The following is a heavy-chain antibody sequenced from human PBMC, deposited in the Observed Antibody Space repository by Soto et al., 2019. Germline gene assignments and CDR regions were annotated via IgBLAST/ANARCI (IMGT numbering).Heavy chain of an antibody. D-gene: IGHD6-13*01. V-gene: IGHV4-34*01. CDR1: GGSFSGYY. J-gene: IGHJ4*02. CDR3: ARAPLRSSSFDY. CDR2: INHSGST. Sequence: SETLSLTCAVYGGSFSGYYWSWIRQPPGKGLEWIGEINHSGSTNYNPSLKSRVTISVDTSKNQFSLKLSSVTAADTAVYYCARAPLRSSSFDYWGQGTLVTVSS.